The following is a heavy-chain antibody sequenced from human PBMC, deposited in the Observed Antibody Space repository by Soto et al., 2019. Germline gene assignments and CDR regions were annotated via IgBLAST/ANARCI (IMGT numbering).Heavy chain of an antibody. J-gene: IGHJ4*02. CDR2: IKQDGSEK. Sequence: EVQLVESGGGLVKPGGSLRLSCAASGFTFSSSYMTWVRQAPGKGLEWVANIKQDGSEKNYVDSVRGRFTISRDNVKNSVFLQMSDLRVDDTAVYYCASRRAGNDFWGQGALVTVSS. CDR1: GFTFSSSY. V-gene: IGHV3-7*03. CDR3: ASRRAGNDF.